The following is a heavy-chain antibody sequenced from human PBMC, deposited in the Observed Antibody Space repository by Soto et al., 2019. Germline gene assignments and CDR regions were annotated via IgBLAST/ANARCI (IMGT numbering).Heavy chain of an antibody. V-gene: IGHV4-31*03. J-gene: IGHJ4*02. Sequence: SETLSLTCTVSGGTISSGGYYWCWIRQHPGKGLEWIGYIYYSGSTYYNPSLKSRVTISVDTSKNQFSLKLSSVTAADTAVYYCARKDGRDGFDYWGQGTLVTVSS. CDR3: ARKDGRDGFDY. CDR2: IYYSGST. CDR1: GGTISSGGYY. D-gene: IGHD2-15*01.